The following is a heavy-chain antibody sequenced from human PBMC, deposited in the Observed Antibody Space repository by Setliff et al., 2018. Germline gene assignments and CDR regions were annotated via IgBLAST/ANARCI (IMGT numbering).Heavy chain of an antibody. J-gene: IGHJ4*02. D-gene: IGHD3-22*01. V-gene: IGHV3-7*03. CDR3: ARERFYGDNRDYFGPHS. Sequence: PGGSLRLSCVGSGFPLGDYYMSWIRQAPGKGLEWVGNIKHDGSAKGYLDSVKGRFTISRDNAKNSLFLQMNGLRVEDTAIYYCARERFYGDNRDYFGPHSWGQGTLVTVSS. CDR1: GFPLGDYY. CDR2: IKHDGSAK.